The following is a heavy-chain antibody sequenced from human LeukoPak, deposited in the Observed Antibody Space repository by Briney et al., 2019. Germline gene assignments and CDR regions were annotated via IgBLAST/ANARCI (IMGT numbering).Heavy chain of an antibody. V-gene: IGHV1-46*01. CDR3: AGEGVVYMWELALFY. CDR2: INPSGGST. D-gene: IGHD1-26*01. J-gene: IGHJ4*02. CDR1: GYTFTSYY. Sequence: ASVKVSCKASGYTFTSYYMHWVRQAPGQGLEWMGIINPSGGSTSYAQKFQGRVTMTRDTSTSTVYMELSSLRSEDTVVYYCAGEGVVYMWELALFYWGQGTLVTVSS.